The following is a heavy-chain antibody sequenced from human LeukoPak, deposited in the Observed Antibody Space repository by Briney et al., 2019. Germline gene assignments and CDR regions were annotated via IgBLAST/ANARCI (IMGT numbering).Heavy chain of an antibody. CDR1: GGTFSSYA. CDR3: AREINTILVVVAPGWFDP. J-gene: IGHJ5*02. V-gene: IGHV1-69*04. D-gene: IGHD2-15*01. Sequence: ASVKVSCKASGGTFSSYAISWVRQAPGQGLEWMGRNIPIFGIANYAQKFQGRVTITADKSTSTAYMELSSLRSEDTAVYYCAREINTILVVVAPGWFDPWGQGTLVTVSS. CDR2: NIPIFGIA.